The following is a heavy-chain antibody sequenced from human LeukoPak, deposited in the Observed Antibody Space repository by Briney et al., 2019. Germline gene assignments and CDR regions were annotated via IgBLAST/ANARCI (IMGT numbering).Heavy chain of an antibody. V-gene: IGHV4-4*07. J-gene: IGHJ4*02. CDR2: IYTSGST. CDR1: GGSLGSYY. Sequence: SETLSLTCTVSGGSLGSYYWGWIRQPAGKGLEWIGRIYTSGSTTYNPSLRSRVTISVDFSKNHFSLKLTSVTAADTAVYYCARLANHYDSEGYYFAFDKWGQGTLVTVSS. CDR3: ARLANHYDSEGYYFAFDK. D-gene: IGHD3-22*01.